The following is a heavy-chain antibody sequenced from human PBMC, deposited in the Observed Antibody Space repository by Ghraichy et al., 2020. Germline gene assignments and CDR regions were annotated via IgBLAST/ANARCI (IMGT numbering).Heavy chain of an antibody. J-gene: IGHJ6*02. CDR2: IYYRGDT. Sequence: SETLSLTCNVSGGSISNYYWSWIRQSPGKGLEWIGYIYYRGDTFYNPSLQSRVTISLDTSKSQFSLMLTSVAAADTAVYYCARAPRGYGMDFWGPGATVTVSS. CDR3: ARAPRGYGMDF. CDR1: GGSISNYY. V-gene: IGHV4-59*01.